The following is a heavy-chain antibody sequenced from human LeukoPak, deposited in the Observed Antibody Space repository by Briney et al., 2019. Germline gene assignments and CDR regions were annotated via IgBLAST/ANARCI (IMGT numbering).Heavy chain of an antibody. J-gene: IGHJ4*02. CDR1: GGSISSYY. CDR3: ARQIASAGMAGFDF. CDR2: IYTSGST. Sequence: SETLSLTCTVSGGSISSYYWSWIRQPPGKGLEWIGYIYTSGSTNYNPSLKSRVTMSVDTSKNQFSLRLRSVTAADTAVYYCARQIASAGMAGFDFWGQGALVTVSS. D-gene: IGHD6-13*01. V-gene: IGHV4-4*09.